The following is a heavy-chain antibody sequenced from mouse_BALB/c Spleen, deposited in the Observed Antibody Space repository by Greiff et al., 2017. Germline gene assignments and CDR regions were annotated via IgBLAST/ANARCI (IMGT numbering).Heavy chain of an antibody. Sequence: EVKLQQSGAELVKPGASVKLSCTASGFNIKDTYMHWVKQRPEQGLEWIGRIDPANGNTKYDPKFQGKATITADTSSNTAYLQLSSLTSEDTAVYYCARSDYDYALYAMDYWGQGTSVTVSS. CDR2: IDPANGNT. CDR3: ARSDYDYALYAMDY. J-gene: IGHJ4*01. V-gene: IGHV14-3*02. D-gene: IGHD2-4*01. CDR1: GFNIKDTY.